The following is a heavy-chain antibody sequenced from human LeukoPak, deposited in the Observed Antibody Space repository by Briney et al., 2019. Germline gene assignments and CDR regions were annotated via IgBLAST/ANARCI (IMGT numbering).Heavy chain of an antibody. D-gene: IGHD6-13*01. V-gene: IGHV1-8*03. CDR3: ARGRSDSSSWYYYYYYMDV. Sequence: ASVKVSCKASGYTLTSYDINWVRQATGQGLEWMGWMNPNSGNTGYAQKFQGRVTITRNTSISTAYMELGSLRSEDTAVYYCARGRSDSSSWYYYYYYMDVWGKGTTVTVSS. CDR2: MNPNSGNT. J-gene: IGHJ6*03. CDR1: GYTLTSYD.